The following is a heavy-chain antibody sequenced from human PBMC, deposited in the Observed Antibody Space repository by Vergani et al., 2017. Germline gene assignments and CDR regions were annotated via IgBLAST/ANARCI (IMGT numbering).Heavy chain of an antibody. J-gene: IGHJ4*02. CDR2: IYYSGST. V-gene: IGHV4-59*01. CDR3: ARDRLRYLDY. Sequence: QLQLQESGPGLVKPSETLSLTCTVSGGSISSYYWSWIRQPPGKGLEWIGYIYYSGSTNYNPSLKSRVTISVDTSKNQFSLKLSSVTAADTAVYYCARDRLRYLDYWGQGTLVTVSS. CDR1: GGSISSYY. D-gene: IGHD4-17*01.